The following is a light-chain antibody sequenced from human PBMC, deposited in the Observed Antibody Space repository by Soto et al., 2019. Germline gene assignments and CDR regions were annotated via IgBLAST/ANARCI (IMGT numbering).Light chain of an antibody. Sequence: LVMPQNPVTLSVAPGERATRSSMASQSFSSNVAWYQQKPGQAPRLLIYGTSTRVTGIPARFSGSGSGTEFTLTISSLQSEEFAVYYCQPNNNWPLTFGGGTKVDIK. V-gene: IGKV3-15*01. CDR2: GTS. J-gene: IGKJ4*01. CDR3: QPNNNWPLT. CDR1: QSFSSN.